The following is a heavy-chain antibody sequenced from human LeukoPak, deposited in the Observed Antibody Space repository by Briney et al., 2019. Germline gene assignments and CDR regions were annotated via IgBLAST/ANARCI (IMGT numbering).Heavy chain of an antibody. J-gene: IGHJ4*02. V-gene: IGHV4-59*01. D-gene: IGHD6-19*01. CDR1: GGSISSYY. Sequence: SETLSLTCTVSGGSISSYYWSWIRQPPGKGLEWIGYIYYSGSTNYNPPLKSRVTISVDTSKNQFSLKLSSVTAADTAVYYCARDRRYSSGWYGIDYWGQGTLVTVSS. CDR3: ARDRRYSSGWYGIDY. CDR2: IYYSGST.